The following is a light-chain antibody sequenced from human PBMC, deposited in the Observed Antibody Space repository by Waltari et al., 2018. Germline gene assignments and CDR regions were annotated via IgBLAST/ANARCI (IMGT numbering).Light chain of an antibody. CDR1: SSDFGNDNL. CDR3: CSYAVSSTLV. V-gene: IGLV2-23*02. J-gene: IGLJ2*01. CDR2: DVT. Sequence: QSPLTQPASVSASPGQSITISCTGTSSDFGNDNLVTWYQQHSGKVPKLIIYDVTQRPSGVSDRFSGSKSGNTASLTISGLQEDDEADYYCCSYAVSSTLVFGGGTKVTVL.